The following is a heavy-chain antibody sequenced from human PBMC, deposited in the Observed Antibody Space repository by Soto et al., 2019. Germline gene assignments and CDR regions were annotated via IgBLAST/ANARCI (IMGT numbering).Heavy chain of an antibody. Sequence: GASVKVSWKASGFTLTSYGISWGRQAPGQGLEWMGWISAYNGNTNYAQKLQGRVTMTTDTSTSTAYMELRSLRSDDTAVYYCARGWLQDWFDPWGQGTLVTVSS. D-gene: IGHD5-18*01. J-gene: IGHJ5*02. CDR1: GFTLTSYG. V-gene: IGHV1-18*01. CDR3: ARGWLQDWFDP. CDR2: ISAYNGNT.